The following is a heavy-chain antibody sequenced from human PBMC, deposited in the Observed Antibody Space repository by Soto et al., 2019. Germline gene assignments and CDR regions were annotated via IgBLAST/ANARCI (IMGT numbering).Heavy chain of an antibody. D-gene: IGHD3-10*01. J-gene: IGHJ6*02. CDR3: ARHYYGSGSYYLSGMDV. CDR2: IYYSGST. CDR1: GGSISSSSYY. V-gene: IGHV4-39*01. Sequence: SETLSLTCTVSGGSISSSSYYWGWIRQPPGKGLEWIGSIYYSGSTYYNPSLKSRVTISVDTSKNQFSLKLSSVTAADTAVYYCARHYYGSGSYYLSGMDVWGQGTTVTVSS.